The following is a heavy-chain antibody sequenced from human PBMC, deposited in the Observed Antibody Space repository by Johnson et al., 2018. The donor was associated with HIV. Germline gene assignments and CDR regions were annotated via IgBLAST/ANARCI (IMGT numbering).Heavy chain of an antibody. CDR2: IRFDGNEK. J-gene: IGHJ3*02. CDR3: VRASWFGAFDI. Sequence: QVQLVESGGGVVQPGGSLRLSCAASGFTFSSNAMHWVRQAPGKGLEWVAFIRFDGNEKYVTDSVKGRFTISRDNSRASLSLQMNSLRAGDSAVYYCVRASWFGAFDIWGQGTLVTVSS. V-gene: IGHV3-30*02. CDR1: GFTFSSNA. D-gene: IGHD3-10*01.